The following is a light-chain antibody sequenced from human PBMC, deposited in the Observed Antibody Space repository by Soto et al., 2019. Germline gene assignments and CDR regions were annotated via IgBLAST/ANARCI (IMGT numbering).Light chain of an antibody. J-gene: IGKJ4*01. Sequence: DLQLTQSPSSVSASVGDRVTLTCRASQAISSWLAWYQQKPGKAPKLLIYAASSLESEVPARFSGSGSGTDFTLTISSLQPEDSATYYCQQANSVPLTFGGGTKVEIK. CDR3: QQANSVPLT. V-gene: IGKV1-12*01. CDR1: QAISSW. CDR2: AAS.